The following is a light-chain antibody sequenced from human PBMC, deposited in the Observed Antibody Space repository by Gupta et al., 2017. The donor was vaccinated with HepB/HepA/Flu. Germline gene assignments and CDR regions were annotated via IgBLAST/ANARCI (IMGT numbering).Light chain of an antibody. J-gene: IGLJ2*01. CDR2: EVS. Sequence: QSALTQPASVSGSPGQSITIPCTGTGRDVGGYNLVSWYQQHPGIAPKLIIYEVSRRPSGVSHRFTGSKSGITASLTIPGLQAEDEAIYYCSSYASGSTYVIFGGGTKLTFL. V-gene: IGLV2-23*02. CDR3: SSYASGSTYVI. CDR1: GRDVGGYNL.